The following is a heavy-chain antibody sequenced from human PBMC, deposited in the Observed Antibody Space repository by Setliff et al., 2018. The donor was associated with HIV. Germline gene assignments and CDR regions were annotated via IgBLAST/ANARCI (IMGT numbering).Heavy chain of an antibody. D-gene: IGHD6-19*01. Sequence: GESLKISCAASGFTFSDYYMTWIRQAPGKGLEWVSYISSSGTTIYYADSVKGRFTISRDNSKNTLFLQMNSLRTEDTAVYYCAKNFYSSPWSPLDYWGQGTLVTVSS. CDR1: GFTFSDYY. V-gene: IGHV3-11*04. CDR2: ISSSGTTI. J-gene: IGHJ4*02. CDR3: AKNFYSSPWSPLDY.